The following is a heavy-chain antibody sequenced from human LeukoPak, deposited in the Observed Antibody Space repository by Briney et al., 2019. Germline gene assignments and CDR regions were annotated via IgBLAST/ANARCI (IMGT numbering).Heavy chain of an antibody. D-gene: IGHD3-22*01. V-gene: IGHV3-66*02. J-gene: IGHJ4*02. CDR1: GFTVRSSY. CDR3: ATEGQYYDSSGYPTWTFDS. CDR2: IYSGGST. Sequence: PGGSLRLSCAGSGFTVRSSYLSWVRQAPGEGLEWVSVIYSGGSTYYADSVKGRFTISRDNSKNTLYLQMNSLRAEDTAVYYCATEGQYYDSSGYPTWTFDSWGQGTLVTVSS.